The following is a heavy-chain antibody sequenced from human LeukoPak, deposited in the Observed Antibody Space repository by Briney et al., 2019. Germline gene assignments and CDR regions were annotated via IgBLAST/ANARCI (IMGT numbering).Heavy chain of an antibody. D-gene: IGHD5-18*01. CDR1: GGSISSCY. V-gene: IGHV4-59*01. J-gene: IGHJ5*02. CDR3: ARDAYNYGYSFDP. CDR2: ISYTGIA. Sequence: PSETLCLTCTVSGGSISSCYWSWIRQPPGKALEWIGYISYTGIANYNPSLKSRVTISLDTSKNQFSLKLNSVTAADTAVYYCARDAYNYGYSFDPWGQGTPVTVSS.